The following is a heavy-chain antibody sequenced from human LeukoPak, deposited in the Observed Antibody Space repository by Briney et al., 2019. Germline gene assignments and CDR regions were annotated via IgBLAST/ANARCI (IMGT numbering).Heavy chain of an antibody. Sequence: GGSLRLSCAATGFTFSSYSMNWVRQAPGKGLEWVSYISSSGGDTYYADSVKGRFTISRDNAQNSLSLQMNGLRDEDPAVYHCARSRSGNYFDNWGQGTLVSVSS. D-gene: IGHD1-26*01. V-gene: IGHV3-48*02. J-gene: IGHJ4*02. CDR1: GFTFSSYS. CDR3: ARSRSGNYFDN. CDR2: ISSSGGDT.